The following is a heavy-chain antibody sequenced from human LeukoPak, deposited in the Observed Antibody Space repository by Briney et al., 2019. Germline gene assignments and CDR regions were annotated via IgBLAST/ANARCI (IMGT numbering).Heavy chain of an antibody. CDR2: IWYDGSNK. Sequence: GGSLRLSCAASGFTVSSDYMSWVRQAPGKGLEWVAVIWYDGSNKYYADSVKGRFTISRDNSKNTLSLQMNSLRAEDTAVYYCARDSLGVPAFAVSVSICLDVWGQGTTVTVSS. J-gene: IGHJ6*02. CDR3: ARDSLGVPAFAVSVSICLDV. CDR1: GFTVSSDY. D-gene: IGHD3-16*01. V-gene: IGHV3-33*08.